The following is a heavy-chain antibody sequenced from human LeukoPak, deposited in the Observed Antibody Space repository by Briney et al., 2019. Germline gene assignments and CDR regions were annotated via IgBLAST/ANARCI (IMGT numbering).Heavy chain of an antibody. Sequence: GGSLRLSCAVSGITLSNYGMSWVRQAPGEGLEWVAGISDSGGRTKYADSVKGRFTISRDNPKNTLYLQMNSLRAGDTAVYFCAKRGVVIRVILVGFHKEAYYFDSWGQGALVTVSS. D-gene: IGHD3-22*01. J-gene: IGHJ4*02. CDR3: AKRGVVIRVILVGFHKEAYYFDS. CDR1: GITLSNYG. V-gene: IGHV3-23*01. CDR2: ISDSGGRT.